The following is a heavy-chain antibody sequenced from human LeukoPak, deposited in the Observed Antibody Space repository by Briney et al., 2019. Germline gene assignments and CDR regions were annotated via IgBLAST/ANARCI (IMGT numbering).Heavy chain of an antibody. Sequence: ASVKVSCKASGYTFTGYYMHWVRQAPGQGLEWMGRINPNSGGTNYAQKFQGRVTMTRDTSISTAYMELSRLRSDDTAVYYCARGGGSFSDVGPTFDPWGQEPWSPSPQ. V-gene: IGHV1-2*06. D-gene: IGHD3-16*01. CDR3: ARGGGSFSDVGPTFDP. CDR2: INPNSGGT. CDR1: GYTFTGYY. J-gene: IGHJ5*02.